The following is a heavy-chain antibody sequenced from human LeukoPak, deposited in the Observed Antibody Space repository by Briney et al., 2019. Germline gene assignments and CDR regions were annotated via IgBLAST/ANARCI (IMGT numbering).Heavy chain of an antibody. V-gene: IGHV4-34*01. J-gene: IGHJ5*02. CDR2: INHSGST. D-gene: IGHD1-26*01. CDR3: ARVPVNIWENWFDP. Sequence: SETLSLTCTVSGGSISSYYWSWIRQPPGKGLEWIGEINHSGSTNYNPSLKSRVTISVDTSKNRFSLKLSSVTAADTAVYYCARVPVNIWENWFDPWGQGTLVTVSS. CDR1: GGSISSYY.